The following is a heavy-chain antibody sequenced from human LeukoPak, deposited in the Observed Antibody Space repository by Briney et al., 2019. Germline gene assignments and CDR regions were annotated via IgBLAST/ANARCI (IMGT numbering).Heavy chain of an antibody. CDR1: GGTFSIYA. Sequence: GASVTVSCKASGGTFSIYAISWVRQAPGQGLEWMGWMNPNSGNTGYAQKFQGRATMTRNTSISTAYMELSSLRSEDTAVYYCARGPPFYYDFWSGYLRYYYYYYGMDVWGQGTTVTVSS. CDR3: ARGPPFYYDFWSGYLRYYYYYYGMDV. V-gene: IGHV1-8*02. CDR2: MNPNSGNT. J-gene: IGHJ6*02. D-gene: IGHD3-3*01.